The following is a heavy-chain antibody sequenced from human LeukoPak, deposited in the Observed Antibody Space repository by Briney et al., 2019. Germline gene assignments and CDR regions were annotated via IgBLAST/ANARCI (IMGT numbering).Heavy chain of an antibody. V-gene: IGHV4-31*03. CDR3: ARRTLAARPDEDWFDP. J-gene: IGHJ5*02. Sequence: SETLSLTCTVSGDSITSGGFYWSWIRQLPGKGLEWIGYIYSSGGSYYKPSLKGRVAISVDTSKNQFSLKLTSVTAADTAVYYCARRTLAARPDEDWFDPWGQGTLVAVSS. CDR1: GDSITSGGFY. CDR2: IYSSGGS. D-gene: IGHD6-6*01.